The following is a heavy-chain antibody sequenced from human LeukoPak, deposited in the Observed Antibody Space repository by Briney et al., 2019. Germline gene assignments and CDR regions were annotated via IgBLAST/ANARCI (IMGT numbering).Heavy chain of an antibody. CDR3: VKELRPGSSYYEDQ. J-gene: IGHJ4*02. CDR2: ISYDATIK. Sequence: GRSLKLSCAASKFTFSSYGMHWVRQAPGKGLEWVALISYDATIKYYADSVKGRFTISRDNSRNTLYLQMNSLRAEDTAVYFCVKELRPGSSYYEDQWGQGTLVTVSS. V-gene: IGHV3-30*18. D-gene: IGHD3-10*01. CDR1: KFTFSSYG.